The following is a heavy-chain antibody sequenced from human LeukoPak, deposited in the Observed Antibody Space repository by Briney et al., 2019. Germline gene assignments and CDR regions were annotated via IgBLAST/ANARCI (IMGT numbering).Heavy chain of an antibody. V-gene: IGHV4-61*02. D-gene: IGHD3-22*01. CDR3: AGDTYYYDSSGTNDAFDI. J-gene: IGHJ3*02. CDR2: IYTSGST. CDR1: GGSISSGSYY. Sequence: SETLSLTCTVSGGSISSGSYYWSWIRQPAGKGLEWIGRIYTSGSTNYNPSLKSRVTISVDTSKNQFSLKLSSVTAADTAVYYCAGDTYYYDSSGTNDAFDIWGQGTMVTVSS.